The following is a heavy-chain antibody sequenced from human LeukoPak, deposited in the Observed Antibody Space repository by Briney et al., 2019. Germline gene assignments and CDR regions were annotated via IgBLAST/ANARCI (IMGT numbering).Heavy chain of an antibody. D-gene: IGHD2-2*02. CDR3: ARLLGYCSSTSCYTIDY. V-gene: IGHV4-59*11. J-gene: IGHJ4*02. CDR1: GGSISSHY. Sequence: SETLSLTCTVSGGSISSHYWSWIRQPPGKGLEWIGFIYYSGSTNYNPSLKSRVTISVDTSKNQFSLKLSSVTAADTAVYYCARLLGYCSSTSCYTIDYWGQGTLVTVSS. CDR2: IYYSGST.